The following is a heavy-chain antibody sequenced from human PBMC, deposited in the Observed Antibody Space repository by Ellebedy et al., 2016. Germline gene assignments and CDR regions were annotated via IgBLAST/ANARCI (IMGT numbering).Heavy chain of an antibody. D-gene: IGHD2-15*01. CDR3: ARDRYCSRTTNCFYFDY. Sequence: GGSLRLSCAASGFTFSSYWMSWFRQAPGKGLERVANINQDGSETYYVDSVKGRFAISRDNAKNSLYLQMNSLTAEDTAVFYCARDRYCSRTTNCFYFDYWGQGALVTVPS. CDR1: GFTFSSYW. V-gene: IGHV3-7*01. CDR2: INQDGSET. J-gene: IGHJ4*02.